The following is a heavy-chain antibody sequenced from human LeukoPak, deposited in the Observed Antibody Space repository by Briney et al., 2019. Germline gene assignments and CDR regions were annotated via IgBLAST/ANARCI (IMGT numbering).Heavy chain of an antibody. J-gene: IGHJ5*02. V-gene: IGHV1-46*01. D-gene: IGHD4-23*01. CDR1: GYTFTSYY. CDR2: INPSGGST. CDR3: ARLATTVVTHPAGWFDP. Sequence: ASVKVSCKASGYTFTSYYMHWVRQAPGQGLEWMGIINPSGGSTSYAQKFQGRVTMTRDMSTSTVYMELSSLRSEDTAVCCCARLATTVVTHPAGWFDPWGQGTLVTVSS.